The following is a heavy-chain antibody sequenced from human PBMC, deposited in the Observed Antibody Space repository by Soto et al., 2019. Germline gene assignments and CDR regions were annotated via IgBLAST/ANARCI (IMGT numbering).Heavy chain of an antibody. CDR1: GYSFTSYW. J-gene: IGHJ5*02. D-gene: IGHD6-6*01. CDR3: ARLYSRSAYGKNWFDP. CDR2: IDPSDSYT. V-gene: IGHV5-10-1*01. Sequence: PGESLKISCKGSGYSFTSYWISWVRQMPGKGLEWMGRIDPSDSYTNYSPSFQGHVTTSADKSISTAYLQWSSLKASDTAMYYCARLYSRSAYGKNWFDPWGQGNLVTVSS.